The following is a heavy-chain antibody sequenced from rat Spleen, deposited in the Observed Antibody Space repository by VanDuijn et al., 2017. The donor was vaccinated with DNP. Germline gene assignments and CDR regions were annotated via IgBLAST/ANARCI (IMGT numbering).Heavy chain of an antibody. V-gene: IGHV5-22*01. CDR1: GFTFSDYY. CDR3: ARRGETWADY. CDR2: ISYDGGST. D-gene: IGHD1-11*01. J-gene: IGHJ2*01. Sequence: EVQLVESGGGLVQPGRSLKLSCAASGFTFSDYYMAWVRQAPTKGLEWVAYISYDGGSTYYGDSVKGRFTISRDNAKSTLYLQMDSLRSEDTATYYCARRGETWADYWGQGVMVTVSS.